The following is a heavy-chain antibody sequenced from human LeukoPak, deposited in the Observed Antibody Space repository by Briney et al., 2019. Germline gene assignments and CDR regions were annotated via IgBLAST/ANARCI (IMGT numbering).Heavy chain of an antibody. CDR3: ARVYSIYWYFDL. V-gene: IGHV4-34*01. CDR1: GESFSGYS. D-gene: IGHD4-11*01. Sequence: SETLSLTCAVEGESFSGYSWTWIRQPPGKGLEWIGEINHSGSTNYNPSLESRVTISIDTSKNHFSLKLSSVTAADTAVYYCARVYSIYWYFDLWGRGTLVTVSS. J-gene: IGHJ2*01. CDR2: INHSGST.